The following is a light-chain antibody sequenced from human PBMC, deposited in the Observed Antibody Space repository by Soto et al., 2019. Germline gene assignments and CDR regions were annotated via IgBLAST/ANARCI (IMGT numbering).Light chain of an antibody. CDR2: EVS. Sequence: QAALTQAASGSGSPGQSITIFCTGTSREVGSYNVGSWYQQHPGKAPKRMIYEVSKRPSGVSNRFSGSKSGNTASLTISGLQAEDEADYYCCSYAGSSTFYVFGPGTKVTV. CDR3: CSYAGSSTFYV. V-gene: IGLV2-23*02. CDR1: SREVGSYNV. J-gene: IGLJ1*01.